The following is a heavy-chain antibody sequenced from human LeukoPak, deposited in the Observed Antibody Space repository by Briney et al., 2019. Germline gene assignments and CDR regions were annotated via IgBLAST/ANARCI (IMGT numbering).Heavy chain of an antibody. J-gene: IGHJ4*02. CDR2: IWYDGRNT. CDR3: AKEIRDGSSYNYFDY. CDR1: GFSFSSYG. Sequence: QPGRSLRLSCAASGFSFSSYGMHWVRQAPGKGLEWVAVIWYDGRNTYYADSVKGRFTISRDNSKNTLYLQMNSLRAEDTAVYYCAKEIRDGSSYNYFDYWGQGTLVTVSS. D-gene: IGHD5-24*01. V-gene: IGHV3-33*06.